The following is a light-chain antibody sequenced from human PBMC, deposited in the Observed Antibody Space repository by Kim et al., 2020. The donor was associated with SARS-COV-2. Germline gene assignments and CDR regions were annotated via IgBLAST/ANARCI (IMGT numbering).Light chain of an antibody. J-gene: IGLJ3*02. CDR2: VEN. Sequence: GTTVAITCTGSSGSMPHSYVQSYQQRPGSGPTTIISVENQSRSGVPDRFSGAVDSSSNSATLTISGLRAEDEADYYCQSYDTNNWVFGGGTQLTVL. V-gene: IGLV6-57*02. CDR3: QSYDTNNWV. CDR1: SGSMPHSY.